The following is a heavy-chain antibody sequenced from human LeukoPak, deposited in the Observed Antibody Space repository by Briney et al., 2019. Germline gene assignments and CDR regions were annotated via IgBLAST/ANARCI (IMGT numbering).Heavy chain of an antibody. J-gene: IGHJ5*02. CDR2: LSHGGSST. Sequence: GGSLRLSFAASGFPFRNFAMSWGRRAPGKGLEWVSGLSHGGSSTFYPASVKGRFTISRDDSNSTLFLQMDNLRVEDTATYYCAKDIELFMSWGQGTLVIVSS. CDR3: AKDIELFMS. D-gene: IGHD1-26*01. CDR1: GFPFRNFA. V-gene: IGHV3-23*01.